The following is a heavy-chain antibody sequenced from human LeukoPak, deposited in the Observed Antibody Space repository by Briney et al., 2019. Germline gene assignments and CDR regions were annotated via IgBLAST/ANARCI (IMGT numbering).Heavy chain of an antibody. Sequence: GGSLRLSCAASGFTFSSYGMHWVRQAPGKGLEWVAVISYDGSNKYYADSVKGRFTISRDNSKNTLYLQMNSLRAEDTAVCYCAKDHCSSTSCYYYYYGMDVWGQGTTVTVSS. V-gene: IGHV3-30*18. D-gene: IGHD2-2*01. CDR3: AKDHCSSTSCYYYYYGMDV. CDR1: GFTFSSYG. J-gene: IGHJ6*02. CDR2: ISYDGSNK.